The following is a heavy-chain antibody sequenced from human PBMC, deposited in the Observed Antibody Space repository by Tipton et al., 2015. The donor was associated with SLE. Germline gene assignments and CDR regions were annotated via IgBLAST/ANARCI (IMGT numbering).Heavy chain of an antibody. D-gene: IGHD1-26*01. CDR2: IYYSGST. CDR1: GGSISSYY. Sequence: TLSLTCTVSGGSISSYYWSWIRQPPGKGLEWIGYIYYSGSTNYNPSLKSRVTIPVDTSKNQFSLKLSSVTAADTAVYYCARAGSSPHFDYWGQGTLVTVSS. CDR3: ARAGSSPHFDY. J-gene: IGHJ4*02. V-gene: IGHV4-59*01.